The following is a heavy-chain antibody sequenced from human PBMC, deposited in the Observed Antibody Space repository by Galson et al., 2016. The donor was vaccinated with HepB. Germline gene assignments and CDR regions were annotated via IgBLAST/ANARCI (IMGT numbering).Heavy chain of an antibody. D-gene: IGHD3-9*01. CDR3: ARLHFDTFPSPGY. CDR2: ISGSGGII. Sequence: SLRLSCAVSGFTFSSQSMNWVRQAPGKGLEWVSYISGSGGIIFYADSVKGRFTISRDNAKHSVYLEMNSLRAEDTAVYYCARLHFDTFPSPGYWGQGTLVTVSS. CDR1: GFTFSSQS. V-gene: IGHV3-48*04. J-gene: IGHJ4*02.